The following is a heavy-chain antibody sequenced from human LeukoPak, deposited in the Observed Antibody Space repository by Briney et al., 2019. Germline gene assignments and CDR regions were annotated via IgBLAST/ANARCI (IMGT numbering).Heavy chain of an antibody. J-gene: IGHJ2*01. CDR2: ISSSRSYI. CDR3: AKVVSITMVRGVIITDWYFDL. Sequence: PGGSLRLSCAASGFTFSRYSMNWVRQAPGKGLEWVSSISSSRSYIYYADSVKGGFTISRDNSKNTLYLQMNSLRAEDTAVYYCAKVVSITMVRGVIITDWYFDLWGRGTLVTVSS. D-gene: IGHD3-10*01. V-gene: IGHV3-21*04. CDR1: GFTFSRYS.